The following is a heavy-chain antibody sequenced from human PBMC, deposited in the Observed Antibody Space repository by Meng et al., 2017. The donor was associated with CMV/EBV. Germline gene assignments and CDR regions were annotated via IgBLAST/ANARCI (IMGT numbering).Heavy chain of an antibody. V-gene: IGHV3-7*01. Sequence: GGSLRLSCAASGFTSSSYWMSWVRQAPGKGLEWVANIKQDGSEKYYVDSVKGRFTISRDNAKNSLYLQMNSLRAEDTAVYYCALIGEMATIDYWGQGTLVTVSS. CDR2: IKQDGSEK. CDR1: GFTSSSYW. CDR3: ALIGEMATIDY. J-gene: IGHJ4*02. D-gene: IGHD5-24*01.